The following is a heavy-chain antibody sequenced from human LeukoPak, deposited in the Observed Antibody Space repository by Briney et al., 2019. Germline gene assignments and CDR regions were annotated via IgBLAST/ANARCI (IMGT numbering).Heavy chain of an antibody. CDR1: GGSISSGDYY. D-gene: IGHD6-13*01. CDR3: ARGIAAAGTTSSYYFDY. J-gene: IGHJ4*02. Sequence: SQTLSLTCTVSGGSISSGDYYWSWIRQPPGKGLEWIGYISYSGSTYSNPSLKSRVTISVVTANNQFSLKLSSVTAADTAVYYCARGIAAAGTTSSYYFDYWGQGTLVTVSS. CDR2: ISYSGST. V-gene: IGHV4-30-4*01.